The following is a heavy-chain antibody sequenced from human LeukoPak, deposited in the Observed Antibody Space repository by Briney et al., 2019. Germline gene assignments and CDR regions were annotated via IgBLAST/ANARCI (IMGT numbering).Heavy chain of an antibody. V-gene: IGHV3-21*01. CDR2: ISSSSSYI. Sequence: GGSLRLSCAASGFTFSSYSMNWVRQAPGKGLEWVSSISSSSSYIYYADSVKGRFTISRDNANNSLYLQMNNLRTEDTAIYYCARRNTDGSFSLFDVWGQGTVVTVSS. CDR3: ARRNTDGSFSLFDV. D-gene: IGHD1-26*01. J-gene: IGHJ3*01. CDR1: GFTFSSYS.